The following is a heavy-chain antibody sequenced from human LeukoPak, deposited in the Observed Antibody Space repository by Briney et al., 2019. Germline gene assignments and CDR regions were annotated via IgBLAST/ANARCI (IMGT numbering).Heavy chain of an antibody. CDR3: ARGRDASY. CDR2: IKYDDSEK. Sequence: PGGSLRLSCATSGFTFNSYWMTWVRQAPGKGLEWVANIKYDDSEKYLVESVKGRFTISRENAKSSVFLQMNSLRVEDTAMYYCARGRDASYWGQGTQVTVSS. J-gene: IGHJ4*02. CDR1: GFTFNSYW. V-gene: IGHV3-7*01. D-gene: IGHD2-2*01.